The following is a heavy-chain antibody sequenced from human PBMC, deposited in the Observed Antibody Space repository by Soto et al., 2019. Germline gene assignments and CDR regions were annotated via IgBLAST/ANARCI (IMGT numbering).Heavy chain of an antibody. J-gene: IGHJ3*02. CDR1: GGSVSSGSCY. CDR3: ARILDHYYDSSGTDAFDI. Sequence: SETLSLTCTVSGGSVSSGSCYWSWIRQPPGKGLEWIGYIYYSGSTNYNPSLKSRVTISVDTSKNQFSLKLSSVTAADTAVYYCARILDHYYDSSGTDAFDIWGQGTMVTVSS. V-gene: IGHV4-61*01. CDR2: IYYSGST. D-gene: IGHD3-22*01.